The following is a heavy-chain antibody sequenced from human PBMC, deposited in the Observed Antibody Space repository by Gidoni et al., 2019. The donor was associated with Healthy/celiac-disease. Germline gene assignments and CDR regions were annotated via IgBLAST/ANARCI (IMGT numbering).Heavy chain of an antibody. Sequence: EVQLVESGGGVVQPGGYLRLSCAASGFTFDAYAMHWVRQAPGKGLEWVSLISGDGGSTYYADSVKGRFTISRDNSKNSLYLQMNSLRTEDTALYYCAKELRVYYGSGSYYMGIDYWGQGTLVTVSS. J-gene: IGHJ4*02. D-gene: IGHD3-10*01. V-gene: IGHV3-43*02. CDR2: ISGDGGST. CDR3: AKELRVYYGSGSYYMGIDY. CDR1: GFTFDAYA.